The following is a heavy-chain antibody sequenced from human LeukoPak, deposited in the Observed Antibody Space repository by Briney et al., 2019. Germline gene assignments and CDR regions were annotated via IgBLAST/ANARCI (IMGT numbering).Heavy chain of an antibody. D-gene: IGHD5-24*01. CDR1: EFTFSSYE. J-gene: IGHJ4*02. V-gene: IGHV3-48*03. CDR3: VRVRRDGSNFDF. CDR2: ISASGSGSNI. Sequence: PGGSLRLSCVGSEFTFSSYEMNWDRQAPGKGLEWLSYISASGSGSNILYADSVKGRFTISRDNAKDSLYLQMNSLRAEDTGVYYCVRVRRDGSNFDFWGQGTLVTVSS.